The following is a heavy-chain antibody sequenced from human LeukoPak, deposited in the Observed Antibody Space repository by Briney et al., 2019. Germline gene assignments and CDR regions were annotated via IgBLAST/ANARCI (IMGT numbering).Heavy chain of an antibody. CDR1: GFTFSSYA. D-gene: IGHD6-19*01. CDR2: ISGSGGST. Sequence: GGSLRLSCAASGFTFSSYAMSWVRQAQGKGLEWVSAISGSGGSTYYADSVKGRLTIPRDNSKNTLYLQMNSLRAEDTAVYYCAKANTVRGWDFDYWGQGTLVTVSS. CDR3: AKANTVRGWDFDY. J-gene: IGHJ4*02. V-gene: IGHV3-23*01.